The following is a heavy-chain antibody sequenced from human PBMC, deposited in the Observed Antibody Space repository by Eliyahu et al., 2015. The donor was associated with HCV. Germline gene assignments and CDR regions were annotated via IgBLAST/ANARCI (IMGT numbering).Heavy chain of an antibody. J-gene: IGHJ4*02. Sequence: QVQLVESGGGVVQPGRSLXLSCAAXXFTFSNYAMHWVRQAPGKGLEWVAVISHDGHNKNYADSVKGRFTISRDNSKNTLYLQMNSLRAEDTAVYYCARDRPNGDFVSSPVDFWGQGALVTVSS. D-gene: IGHD4-17*01. V-gene: IGHV3-30-3*01. CDR2: ISHDGHNK. CDR3: ARDRPNGDFVSSPVDF. CDR1: XFTFSNYA.